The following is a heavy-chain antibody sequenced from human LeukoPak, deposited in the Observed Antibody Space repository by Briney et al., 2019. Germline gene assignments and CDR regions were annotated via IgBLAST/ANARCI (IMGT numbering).Heavy chain of an antibody. CDR3: AGGLGYDSSGYFVDFDY. D-gene: IGHD3-22*01. CDR1: GYTFTGYY. Sequence: ASVKVSCKASGYTFTGYYMHWVRQAPRQGLEWMGRINPNSGGTNYAQKFQGRVTMTRDTSISTAYMELSRLRSDDTAVYYCAGGLGYDSSGYFVDFDYWGQGTLVTVSS. CDR2: INPNSGGT. J-gene: IGHJ4*02. V-gene: IGHV1-2*06.